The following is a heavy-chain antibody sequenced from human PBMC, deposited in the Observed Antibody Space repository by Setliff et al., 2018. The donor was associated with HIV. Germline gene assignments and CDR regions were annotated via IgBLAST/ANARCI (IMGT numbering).Heavy chain of an antibody. V-gene: IGHV4-61*02. D-gene: IGHD1-26*01. J-gene: IGHJ6*02. CDR3: ASGRFYSGYYYYGMDV. CDR1: GGSISSGSYY. CDR2: IYTSGST. Sequence: SETLSLTCTVSGGSISSGSYYWSWIRQPAGKGLEWIGRIYTSGSTNYNPSLKSRVTISVDTSKNQFSLKLSSVTAADTAVYYCASGRFYSGYYYYGMDVWGQGTTVTVSS.